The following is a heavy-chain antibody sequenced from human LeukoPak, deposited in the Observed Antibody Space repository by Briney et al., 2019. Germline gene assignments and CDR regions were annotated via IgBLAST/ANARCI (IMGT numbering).Heavy chain of an antibody. J-gene: IGHJ4*02. CDR3: ARYGVMGLRLGELPEDY. D-gene: IGHD3-16*01. Sequence: GASVKVSCKASGGTFSSYAISWVRQAPGQGLEWMGRIIPIFGTANYAQKFQGRVTITTDESTSTAYMELSSLRSEDTAVYYCARYGVMGLRLGELPEDYWGQGTLVTVSS. CDR1: GGTFSSYA. V-gene: IGHV1-69*05. CDR2: IIPIFGTA.